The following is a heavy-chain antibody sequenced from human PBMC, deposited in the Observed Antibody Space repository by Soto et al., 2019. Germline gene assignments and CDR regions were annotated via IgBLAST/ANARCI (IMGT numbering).Heavy chain of an antibody. CDR2: INPYGTIT. CDR3: ARDHSISSTCAWWLEP. D-gene: IGHD2-21*01. Sequence: QVQLVQSGTEVKKPGASVKISCMASGYIFTSNWIHWVRRAPGQGLEWMGVINPYGTITKYAPKCEGRVTMTSDPSTSTIYMDLSTMTSEATAVYYCARDHSISSTCAWWLEPWGQGTLVTVSS. CDR1: GYIFTSNW. J-gene: IGHJ5*02. V-gene: IGHV1-46*01.